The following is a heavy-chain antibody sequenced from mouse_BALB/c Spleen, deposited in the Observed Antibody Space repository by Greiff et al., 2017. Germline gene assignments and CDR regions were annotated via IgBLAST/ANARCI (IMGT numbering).Heavy chain of an antibody. CDR2: ISSGGGST. Sequence: EVKLVESGGGLVKPGGSLKLSCAASGFAFSSYDMSWVRQTPEKRLEWVAYISSGGGSTYYPDTVKGRFTISRDNAKNTLYLQMGSLKSEDTAMYYCARPPYYYGSSFAMDYWGQGTSVTVSS. CDR1: GFAFSSYD. D-gene: IGHD1-1*01. V-gene: IGHV5-12-1*01. CDR3: ARPPYYYGSSFAMDY. J-gene: IGHJ4*01.